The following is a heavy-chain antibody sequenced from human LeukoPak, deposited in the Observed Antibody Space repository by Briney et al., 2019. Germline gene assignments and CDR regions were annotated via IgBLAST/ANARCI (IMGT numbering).Heavy chain of an antibody. D-gene: IGHD6-13*01. CDR2: ISSDGRNK. CDR1: GINFSSYA. V-gene: IGHV3-30*18. CDR3: AKEAAAGDFDY. Sequence: GGSLRLSCVASGINFSSYAMHWVRQAPGKGLEWVALISSDGRNKYYVDSVEGRFTISRDNAKNSLYLQMNSLRAEDMALYYCAKEAAAGDFDYWGQGTLVTVSS. J-gene: IGHJ4*02.